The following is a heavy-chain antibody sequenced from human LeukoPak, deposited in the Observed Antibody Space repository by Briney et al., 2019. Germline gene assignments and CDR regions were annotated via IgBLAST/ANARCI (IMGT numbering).Heavy chain of an antibody. Sequence: SETLSLTCTVSGGSISNYYWSWIRLPLGKGLEWIGYFSNSGSTDYNPSLKSRVTISVDTSKNQFSLKLSSVTAADTAVYYCARGYYNILTGYYVDYWGQGTLVTVSS. J-gene: IGHJ4*02. V-gene: IGHV4-59*01. CDR3: ARGYYNILTGYYVDY. D-gene: IGHD3-9*01. CDR1: GGSISNYY. CDR2: FSNSGST.